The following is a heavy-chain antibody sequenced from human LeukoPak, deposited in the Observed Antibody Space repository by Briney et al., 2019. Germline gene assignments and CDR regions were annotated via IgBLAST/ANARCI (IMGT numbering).Heavy chain of an antibody. D-gene: IGHD6-19*01. Sequence: GESLKISCKGSGYTFTTYWIAWVRQMPGKGLEWMGIIYPGDSDTKYSPSFQGQITISVDKSINTAYLQWNSLKASDTAMYYCARWLTTEETFDYWGQGTLVTVSS. J-gene: IGHJ4*02. V-gene: IGHV5-51*01. CDR1: GYTFTTYW. CDR3: ARWLTTEETFDY. CDR2: IYPGDSDT.